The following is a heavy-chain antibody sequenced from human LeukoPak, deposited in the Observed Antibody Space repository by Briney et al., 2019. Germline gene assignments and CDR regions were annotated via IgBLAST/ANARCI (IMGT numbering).Heavy chain of an antibody. CDR3: ARESYRITMVRGVIGY. J-gene: IGHJ4*02. CDR1: GYTFTGYY. D-gene: IGHD3-10*01. V-gene: IGHV1-2*02. CDR2: NNPNSGGT. Sequence: ASVKVSCKASGYTFTGYYMHWVRQAPGQGLEWMGWNNPNSGGTNYAQKFQGRVTMTRDTSISTAYMELSRLRSDDTAAYYCARESYRITMVRGVIGYWGQGTLVTVSS.